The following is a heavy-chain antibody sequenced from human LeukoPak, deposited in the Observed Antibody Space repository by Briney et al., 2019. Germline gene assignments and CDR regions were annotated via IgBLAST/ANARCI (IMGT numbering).Heavy chain of an antibody. D-gene: IGHD5-18*01. CDR1: VGTFSSYA. CDR2: MNPNSGNT. V-gene: IGHV1-8*02. Sequence: ASVKVSCKASVGTFSSYAISWVRQATGQGLEWMGWMNPNSGNTGYAQKFQGRVTMTRNTSISTAYMELSSLRSEDTAVYYCARGGYSYGWNDAFDIWGQGTMVTVSS. CDR3: ARGGYSYGWNDAFDI. J-gene: IGHJ3*02.